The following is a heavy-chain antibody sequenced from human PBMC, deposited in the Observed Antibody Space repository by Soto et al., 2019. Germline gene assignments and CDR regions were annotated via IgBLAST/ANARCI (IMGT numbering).Heavy chain of an antibody. Sequence: SQTLSLTCAISGDSVSSNNAAWDWIRQSPSRGLEWLGRTYYRSNWYNDYAASVRGRITITPDTSKNQFTLQLKSLTPEDTAVYYCARGSGTINYWGQGXLVTVYS. V-gene: IGHV6-1*01. D-gene: IGHD3-10*01. CDR1: GDSVSSNNAA. CDR3: ARGSGTINY. CDR2: TYYRSNWYN. J-gene: IGHJ4*02.